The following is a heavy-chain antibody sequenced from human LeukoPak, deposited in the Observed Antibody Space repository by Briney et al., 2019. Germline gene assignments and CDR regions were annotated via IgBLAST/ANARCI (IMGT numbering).Heavy chain of an antibody. V-gene: IGHV4-4*09. CDR2: IYTSGST. J-gene: IGHJ4*02. CDR1: GGSISSYY. Sequence: SSETLSLTCTVSGGSISSYYWSWIRQPPGKGLEWIGYIYTSGSTNYNPSLKSRVTISVDTSKNQFPLKLSSVTAADTAVYYCATSRGMADYYFDYWGQGTLVTVSS. D-gene: IGHD5-24*01. CDR3: ATSRGMADYYFDY.